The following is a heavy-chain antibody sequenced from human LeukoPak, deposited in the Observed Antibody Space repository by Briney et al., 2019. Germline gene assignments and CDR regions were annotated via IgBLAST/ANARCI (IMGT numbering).Heavy chain of an antibody. CDR2: IWYDGANK. D-gene: IGHD6-13*01. V-gene: IGHV3-33*06. J-gene: IGHJ4*02. CDR3: AKDRGSGWYPDFDY. CDR1: GFTFSSYG. Sequence: GGSLRLSCAASGFTFSSYGIHWVRQAPGKGLEWVAVIWYDGANKYYADSVKGRFTISRDNSKNTLYLQMNSLRAEDTAVYYCAKDRGSGWYPDFDYWGQGTLVTVSS.